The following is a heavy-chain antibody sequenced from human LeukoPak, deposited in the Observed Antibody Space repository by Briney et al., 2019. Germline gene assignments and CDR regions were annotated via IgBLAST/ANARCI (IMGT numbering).Heavy chain of an antibody. V-gene: IGHV4-39*07. D-gene: IGHD3-22*01. J-gene: IGHJ3*02. CDR1: GGSITYY. Sequence: SETLSLTCSVSGGSITYYWVWIRQPPGKGLEWIGSIYYSGSTYYNPSLKSRVTISVDTSKNQFSLKLSSVTAADTAVYYCASRGASYDSSGYYYRGIWGQGTMVTVSS. CDR2: IYYSGST. CDR3: ASRGASYDSSGYYYRGI.